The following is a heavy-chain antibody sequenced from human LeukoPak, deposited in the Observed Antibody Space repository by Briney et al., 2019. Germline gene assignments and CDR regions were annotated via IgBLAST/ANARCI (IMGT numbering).Heavy chain of an antibody. CDR3: ARESRRTYWYNWNPEPSVRWFDP. CDR1: GGSISSGGYY. Sequence: SETLSLTCTVSGGSISSGGYYWSWIRQHPRKGLEWIGYIYYSGSTYYNPSLKSRVTISVDTSKNQFSLKLSSVTAADTAVYYCARESRRTYWYNWNPEPSVRWFDPWGQGTLVTVSS. D-gene: IGHD1-20*01. V-gene: IGHV4-31*03. J-gene: IGHJ5*02. CDR2: IYYSGST.